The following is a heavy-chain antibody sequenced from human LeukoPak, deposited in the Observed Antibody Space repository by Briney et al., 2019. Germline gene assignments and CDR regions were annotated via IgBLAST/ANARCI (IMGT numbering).Heavy chain of an antibody. Sequence: GGSLRLSCAASGFTFSSYWMNWVRQAPGKGLGWVSSISSSSSYIYYADSVKGRFTISRDNAKNSLYLQMNSLRAEDTAVYYCARGVVVVAATNAFDIWGQGTMVTVSS. D-gene: IGHD2-15*01. V-gene: IGHV3-21*01. J-gene: IGHJ3*02. CDR1: GFTFSSYW. CDR2: ISSSSSYI. CDR3: ARGVVVVAATNAFDI.